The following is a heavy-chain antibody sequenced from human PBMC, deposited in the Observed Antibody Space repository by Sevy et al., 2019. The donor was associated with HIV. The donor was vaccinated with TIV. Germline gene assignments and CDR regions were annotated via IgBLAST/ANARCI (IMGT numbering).Heavy chain of an antibody. Sequence: GESLKISCKGSGYSFTSYWIGWVRQMPGKGLEWMGIIYPGDSDTRYSPSFQGQVTISADKSIGTAYLQWSSLKASDTAMYYCARHWVYSSSSRGGGHDAFHIWGQGTMVTVSS. V-gene: IGHV5-51*01. CDR1: GYSFTSYW. CDR3: ARHWVYSSSSRGGGHDAFHI. CDR2: IYPGDSDT. D-gene: IGHD6-6*01. J-gene: IGHJ3*02.